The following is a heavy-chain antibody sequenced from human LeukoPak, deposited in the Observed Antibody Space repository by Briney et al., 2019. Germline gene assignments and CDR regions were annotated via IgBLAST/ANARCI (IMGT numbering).Heavy chain of an antibody. V-gene: IGHV4-61*01. J-gene: IGHJ5*02. CDR3: ARKYYDFWSGYYFRRSENWFDP. Sequence: PSETLSLTCTVSGGSISSGSYYWSWIRHPPGKGLEWIGNIYYSGSTNYNPSLKSRVTISVDTSKNQFSLKLSSVTAADTAVYYCARKYYDFWSGYYFRRSENWFDPWGQGTLVTVSS. CDR1: GGSISSGSYY. CDR2: IYYSGST. D-gene: IGHD3-3*01.